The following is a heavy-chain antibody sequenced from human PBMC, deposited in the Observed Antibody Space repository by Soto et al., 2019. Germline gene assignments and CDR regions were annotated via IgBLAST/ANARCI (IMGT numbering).Heavy chain of an antibody. J-gene: IGHJ4*02. Sequence: GGSLRLSCAASGFTFSTYAMSWVRQAPGKGLEWVSAISSSGGSPYYADSVKGRFTISRDNSKNTLYLQMNSLRAEDTAVYYCAKFSYDSSGYLFDYWGQGTLVTVSS. CDR2: ISSSGGSP. CDR1: GFTFSTYA. D-gene: IGHD3-22*01. V-gene: IGHV3-23*01. CDR3: AKFSYDSSGYLFDY.